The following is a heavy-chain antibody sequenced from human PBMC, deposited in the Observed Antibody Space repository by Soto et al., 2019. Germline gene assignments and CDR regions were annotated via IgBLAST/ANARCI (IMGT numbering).Heavy chain of an antibody. CDR1: GYTFTGYY. CDR2: INPNSGGT. Sequence: QVQLVQSGAEVKKPGASVKVSCKASGYTFTGYYMHWVRQAPGQGLEWMGWINPNSGGTNYAQKFQGWVTMTRDTSISTAYMELSRLRSDDTAVYYCARGNGWYDILTGKDYYYGMDVWGQGTTVTVSS. D-gene: IGHD3-9*01. J-gene: IGHJ6*02. CDR3: ARGNGWYDILTGKDYYYGMDV. V-gene: IGHV1-2*04.